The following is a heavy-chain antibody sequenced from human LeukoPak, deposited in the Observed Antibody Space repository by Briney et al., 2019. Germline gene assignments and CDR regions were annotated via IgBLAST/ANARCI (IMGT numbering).Heavy chain of an antibody. V-gene: IGHV1-46*01. CDR1: GYTFPSYF. D-gene: IGHD2-15*01. CDR2: INPTGGST. J-gene: IGHJ5*02. Sequence: ASVKVSCKASGYTFPSYFMHWVRQAPGQGLEWMGIINPTGGSTTYAQKFQGRVTMTRDTSTSTVYMELSSLRSDDTAVYYCARESEDIVVVVAATPEVFGWFDPWGQGTLVTVSS. CDR3: ARESEDIVVVVAATPEVFGWFDP.